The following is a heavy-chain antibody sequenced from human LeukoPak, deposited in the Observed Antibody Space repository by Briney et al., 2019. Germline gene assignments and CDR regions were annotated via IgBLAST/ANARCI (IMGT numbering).Heavy chain of an antibody. CDR2: IYYSGAT. CDR3: ARHARGYCSSTSCYTGFFQH. J-gene: IGHJ1*01. D-gene: IGHD2-2*02. Sequence: SETLSLTCTVSGDSINSAGYYWSWIRQHPGKGLEWIGHIYYSGATYYNPSVKSRVTISVDTSKNQFSLKLSSVTAADTAVYYCARHARGYCSSTSCYTGFFQHWGQGTLVTVSS. V-gene: IGHV4-31*03. CDR1: GDSINSAGYY.